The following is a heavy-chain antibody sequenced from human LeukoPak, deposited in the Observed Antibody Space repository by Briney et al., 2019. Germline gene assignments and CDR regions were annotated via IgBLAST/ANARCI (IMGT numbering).Heavy chain of an antibody. CDR2: INPNSGGT. Sequence: GASVKVSCKAFGYTFNVYYIHWVRQAPGQGLEWMGWINPNSGGTNYAQKFQGRVTMTRDTSISTAYMELSRLRSDDTAVYYCARDTWLDPWGQGTLVTVSS. CDR1: GYTFNVYY. CDR3: ARDTWLDP. V-gene: IGHV1-2*02. J-gene: IGHJ5*02.